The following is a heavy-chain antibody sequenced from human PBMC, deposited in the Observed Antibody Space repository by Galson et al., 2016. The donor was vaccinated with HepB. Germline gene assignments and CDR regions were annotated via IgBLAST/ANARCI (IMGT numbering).Heavy chain of an antibody. CDR2: IWYSGKSK. J-gene: IGHJ4*02. CDR1: GFDFRSHG. V-gene: IGHV3-30*02. D-gene: IGHD1-14*01. Sequence: SLRLSCAASGFDFRSHGMHWVRQAPGKGLEWVALIWYSGKSKYYSDSVRGRFTISRDNSKNTLYLQMNSLRAEDTAVYYCATITDYWGQGTLVTVSS. CDR3: ATITDY.